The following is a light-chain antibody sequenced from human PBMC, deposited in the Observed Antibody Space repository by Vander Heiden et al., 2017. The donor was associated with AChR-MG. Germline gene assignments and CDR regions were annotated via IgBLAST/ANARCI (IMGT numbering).Light chain of an antibody. CDR1: QSISSY. CDR3: QQTDSTPNT. CDR2: ASS. J-gene: IGKJ2*01. V-gene: IGKV1-39*01. Sequence: DIQMTQSPSSLSASVGDRVTITCRASQSISSYLNWYRHKPGKAPELLISASSFLHSGVPSRISGSGSGTDFTVTISRLQHDDFATYYCQQTDSTPNTFGQGTKLE.